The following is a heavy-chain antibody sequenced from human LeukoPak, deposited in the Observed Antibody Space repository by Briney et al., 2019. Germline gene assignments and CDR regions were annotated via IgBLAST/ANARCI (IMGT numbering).Heavy chain of an antibody. D-gene: IGHD3-22*01. CDR1: GFTFSSYE. CDR2: ITSSGSTI. CDR3: ARAAPYYYDSSGYSAFDS. J-gene: IGHJ3*02. V-gene: IGHV3-48*03. Sequence: GGSLRLSCAASGFTFSSYEMNWVRQAPGKGLEWVSYITSSGSTIYYADSVKGRFTISRDNAKNSLYLQMNSLRDEDTAVYYCARAAPYYYDSSGYSAFDSWGQGTMVTVSA.